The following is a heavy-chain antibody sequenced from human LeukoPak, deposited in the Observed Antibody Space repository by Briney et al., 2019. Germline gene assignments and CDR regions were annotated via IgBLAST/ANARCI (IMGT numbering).Heavy chain of an antibody. V-gene: IGHV4-34*01. D-gene: IGHD6-13*01. CDR1: GGSFSGYY. Sequence: KPSETLSLTCAVHGGSFSGYYWSWIRQPPGKGLEWIGEINHSGSTNYNPSLKSRVTISVDTSKNQFSLKLSSVTAADTAVYYCARTGYSSSWYHYYYGMDVWGKGTTVTVSS. J-gene: IGHJ6*04. CDR2: INHSGST. CDR3: ARTGYSSSWYHYYYGMDV.